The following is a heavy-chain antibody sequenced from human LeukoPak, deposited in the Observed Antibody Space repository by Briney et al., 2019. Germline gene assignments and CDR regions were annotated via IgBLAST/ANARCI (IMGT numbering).Heavy chain of an antibody. J-gene: IGHJ5*02. CDR3: ARGGRNYYDSSYH. Sequence: SVKVSCKASGYTFTDYYMHWVRQAPGQGLEWMGWINPNSGGTNYAQKFQSRVSMTRDTSISTAYMELSRLRSDDTAFYYCARGGRNYYDSSYHWGQGTLVTVSS. V-gene: IGHV1-2*02. CDR1: GYTFTDYY. D-gene: IGHD3-22*01. CDR2: INPNSGGT.